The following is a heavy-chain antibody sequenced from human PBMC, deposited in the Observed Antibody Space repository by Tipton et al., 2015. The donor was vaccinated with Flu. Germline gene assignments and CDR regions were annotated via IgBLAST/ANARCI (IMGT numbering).Heavy chain of an antibody. Sequence: SLRLSCAASGFTVSNTYVSWLRQAPGKGLEWVSVISSGGTTHSADSVKGRFVISRDNDENKVYLQMNSLRAEDTAVYYCVRAIAAAASSWGHGTLVTVSS. J-gene: IGHJ5*01. CDR2: ISSGGTT. D-gene: IGHD6-13*01. CDR3: VRAIAAAASS. CDR1: GFTVSNTY. V-gene: IGHV3-53*01.